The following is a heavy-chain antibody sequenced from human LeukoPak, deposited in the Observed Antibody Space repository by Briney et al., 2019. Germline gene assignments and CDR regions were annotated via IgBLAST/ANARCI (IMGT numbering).Heavy chain of an antibody. CDR2: INPSGGST. CDR3: AREAVTIFALVRTQTTKRPHRFDS. V-gene: IGHV1-46*01. Sequence: GASVKVSCKTSGYTFSSYYIHWERQAPGQGLEWMGIINPSGGSTNYAQKFQGRVTMTRDMSTSTVYMELSSLRSEDTAVYYCAREAVTIFALVRTQTTKRPHRFDSWGQGTLVTVSS. J-gene: IGHJ5*01. D-gene: IGHD3-3*01. CDR1: GYTFSSYY.